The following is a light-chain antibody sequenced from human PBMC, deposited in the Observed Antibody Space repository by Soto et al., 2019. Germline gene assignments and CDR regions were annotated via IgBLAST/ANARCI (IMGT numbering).Light chain of an antibody. CDR1: QSISSY. J-gene: IGKJ3*01. Sequence: DIQMTQSPSSLSASVGDRVPITCRASQSISSYLNWYQQKPGKAPKLLIYAASSLQSGVPSRFSGSGSGTDFTLTISSLQPEDFATYYCQQSYSTPLTFGPGTKVDIK. CDR2: AAS. V-gene: IGKV1-39*01. CDR3: QQSYSTPLT.